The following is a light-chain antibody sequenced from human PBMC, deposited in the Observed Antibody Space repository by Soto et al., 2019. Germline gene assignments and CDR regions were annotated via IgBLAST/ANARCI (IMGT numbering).Light chain of an antibody. Sequence: EIVLTQSPGTLSLSPGERATLSCRASQSLSSNYLAWYQQKPGQAPRLLIYGASSRATGIPDRFSGSGSGTDFTLTISRLEPEDFAVYFCQQYARSPLAFGGGTTGDIK. CDR3: QQYARSPLA. J-gene: IGKJ4*01. V-gene: IGKV3-20*01. CDR1: QSLSSNY. CDR2: GAS.